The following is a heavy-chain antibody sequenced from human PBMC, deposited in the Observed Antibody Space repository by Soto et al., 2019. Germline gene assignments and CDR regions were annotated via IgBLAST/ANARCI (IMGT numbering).Heavy chain of an antibody. CDR2: IYHSGTT. D-gene: IGHD3-22*01. CDR1: GYSISNGYY. V-gene: IGHV4-38-2*02. J-gene: IGHJ4*02. Sequence: PSETLSLTCTVSGYSISNGYYWGWIRQSPEKGLEWIGTIYHSGTTYYNPSLKSRVIMSIDTSKNQFSLNLSSVTAADTAVYYCARRGFYDSSGCPDSWGQGALVTVSS. CDR3: ARRGFYDSSGCPDS.